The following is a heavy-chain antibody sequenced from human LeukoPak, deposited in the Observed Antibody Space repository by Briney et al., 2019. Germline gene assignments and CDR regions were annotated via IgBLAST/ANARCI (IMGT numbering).Heavy chain of an antibody. V-gene: IGHV3-23*01. D-gene: IGHD3-3*01. Sequence: GGSLRLSCAASGLTFSNYTMRWVRQAPAGGLEWVSSLRGDGETFYADSVKGRFTLSRDDSRNAVYLQLNNLRVDDTAVYYCAKASRVSNVDGVLWGRGTLVIVSS. CDR1: GLTFSNYT. CDR3: AKASRVSNVDGVL. J-gene: IGHJ4*02. CDR2: LRGDGET.